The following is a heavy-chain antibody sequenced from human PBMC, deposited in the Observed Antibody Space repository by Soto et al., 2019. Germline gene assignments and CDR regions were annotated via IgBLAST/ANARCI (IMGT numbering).Heavy chain of an antibody. CDR1: GFTFSSYS. J-gene: IGHJ6*02. CDR2: ISSSSSYI. CDR3: ARYCSGGSCYHYYYYGTDV. D-gene: IGHD2-15*01. V-gene: IGHV3-21*01. Sequence: GGSLRLSCAASGFTFSSYSMNWVRQAPGKGLEWVSSISSSSSYIYYADSVKGRFTISRDNAKNSLYLQMNSLRAEDTAVYYCARYCSGGSCYHYYYYGTDVWGQGTTVTVSS.